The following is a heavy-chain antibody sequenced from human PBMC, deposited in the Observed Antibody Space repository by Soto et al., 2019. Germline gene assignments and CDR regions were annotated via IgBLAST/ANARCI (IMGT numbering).Heavy chain of an antibody. CDR3: ARHSDEGYCSGGSCYFWFDP. CDR1: GGSISSYY. D-gene: IGHD2-15*01. J-gene: IGHJ5*02. V-gene: IGHV4-59*08. Sequence: SETLSLTCTVSGGSISSYYWSWIRQPPGKGLEWIGYIYYSGSTNYNPSLTSRVTISVDTSKNQFSLKLSSVTAADTAVYYCARHSDEGYCSGGSCYFWFDPWGQGTLVTVSS. CDR2: IYYSGST.